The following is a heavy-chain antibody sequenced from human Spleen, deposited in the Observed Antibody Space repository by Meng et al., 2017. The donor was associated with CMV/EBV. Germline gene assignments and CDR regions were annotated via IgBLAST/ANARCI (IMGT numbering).Heavy chain of an antibody. CDR3: ARFKAQGYCSGGSCANFDY. CDR1: TFSSYW. Sequence: TFSSYWMHWVRQAPGKGLVWISRINSDGSSTNYADSVKGRFTISRDNAKNTLYLQMNSLRAEDTAVYYCARFKAQGYCSGGSCANFDYWGQGTLVTVSS. J-gene: IGHJ4*02. V-gene: IGHV3-74*01. D-gene: IGHD2-15*01. CDR2: INSDGSST.